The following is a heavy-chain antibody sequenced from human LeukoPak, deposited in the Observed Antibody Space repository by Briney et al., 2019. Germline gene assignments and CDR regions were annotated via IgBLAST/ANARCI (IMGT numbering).Heavy chain of an antibody. CDR1: GGSFRDYY. Sequence: SETLSLTCAVSGGSFRDYYWNWIRQTPGKGLEWIGEIYHRGSPAYNPSLKSRLNISVDTSRAHFSLKLSSVTAADTAVYYCARTVTLYGMDVWGQGTTVTVSS. J-gene: IGHJ6*02. V-gene: IGHV4-34*01. CDR3: ARTVTLYGMDV. CDR2: IYHRGSP. D-gene: IGHD4-11*01.